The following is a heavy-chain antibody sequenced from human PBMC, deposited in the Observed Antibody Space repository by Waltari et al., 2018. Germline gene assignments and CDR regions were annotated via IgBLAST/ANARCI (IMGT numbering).Heavy chain of an antibody. J-gene: IGHJ6*02. CDR3: ARRTDYGMDV. Sequence: QVQLQESAPGLVKPSETLSLTCAVSGYSISSGYYWGWIRQPPGKGLEWIGSIYHSGSTYYNPSLKSRVTISVDTSKNQFSLKLSSVTAADTAVYYCARRTDYGMDVWGQGTTVTVSS. CDR2: IYHSGST. V-gene: IGHV4-38-2*01. CDR1: GYSISSGYY.